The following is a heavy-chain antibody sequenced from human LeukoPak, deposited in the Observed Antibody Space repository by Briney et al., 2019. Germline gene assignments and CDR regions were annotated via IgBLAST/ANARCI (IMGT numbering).Heavy chain of an antibody. CDR1: GGSISSYY. D-gene: IGHD3-16*02. CDR3: ARVEGDYVWGSYRFSGAHVAFDI. CDR2: IYYSGST. J-gene: IGHJ3*02. V-gene: IGHV4-59*01. Sequence: SETLSLTCTVSGGSISSYYWSWIRQPPGKGLEWIGYIYYSGSTNYNPSLKSRVTISVDTSKNQFSLKLSSVTAADTAVYYCARVEGDYVWGSYRFSGAHVAFDIWGQGTLVTVSS.